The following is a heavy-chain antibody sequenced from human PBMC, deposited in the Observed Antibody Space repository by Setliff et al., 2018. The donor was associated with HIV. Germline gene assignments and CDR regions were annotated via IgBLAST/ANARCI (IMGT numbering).Heavy chain of an antibody. Sequence: GSLRLSCAASGFILSDYYMSWIRQPPGKGLEWIGEIFHSGSTNYNPSLKSRVAISVDKSKNQFSLKLTSVTAADTAVYYCASQPAYSTDWYPPGYFDYWGQGTLVTVSS. CDR3: ASQPAYSTDWYPPGYFDY. J-gene: IGHJ4*02. D-gene: IGHD6-19*01. CDR1: GFILSDYY. V-gene: IGHV4-34*12. CDR2: IFHSGST.